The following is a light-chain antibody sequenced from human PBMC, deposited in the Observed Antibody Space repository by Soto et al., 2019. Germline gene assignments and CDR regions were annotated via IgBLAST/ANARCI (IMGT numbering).Light chain of an antibody. V-gene: IGKV3D-15*01. Sequence: VLTLSPATLSSKTEETATLSCRASQYVGTRLAWYQHKPGQAPRLLIYGISKRATDIPDRFSGSGSGTEFTLTISSLQPEDFATYYCQQHGQWPITFGQGTRLEI. CDR3: QQHGQWPIT. CDR1: QYVGTR. CDR2: GIS. J-gene: IGKJ5*01.